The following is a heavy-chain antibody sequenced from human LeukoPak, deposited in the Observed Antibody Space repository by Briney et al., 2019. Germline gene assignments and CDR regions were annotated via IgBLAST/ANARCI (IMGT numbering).Heavy chain of an antibody. CDR3: ARDTSGYGDY. CDR1: GFIFSSFA. Sequence: PGGSLRLSCAASGFIFSSFAMSWVRQAPGKGLEWVSVIYSGGSTYYADSVKGRFTISRDNSKNTLYLQMNSLRAEDTAVYYCARDTSGYGDYWGQGTLVTVSS. CDR2: IYSGGST. V-gene: IGHV3-53*01. D-gene: IGHD5-12*01. J-gene: IGHJ4*02.